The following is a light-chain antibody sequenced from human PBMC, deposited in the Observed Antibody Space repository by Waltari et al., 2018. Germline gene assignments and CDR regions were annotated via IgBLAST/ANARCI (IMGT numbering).Light chain of an antibody. CDR1: GSNIGSYT. CDR3: AAWDDSLNGPDWV. V-gene: IGLV1-44*01. J-gene: IGLJ3*02. Sequence: QSVLTQPPSASGPPGQRVTIACSGGGSNIGSYTVNWHQLLPGAAPKLLIYSDSQRSSGVPDRFSGSKSGTSASLAISGLQSEDEADYYCAAWDDSLNGPDWVFGGGTKLTVL. CDR2: SDS.